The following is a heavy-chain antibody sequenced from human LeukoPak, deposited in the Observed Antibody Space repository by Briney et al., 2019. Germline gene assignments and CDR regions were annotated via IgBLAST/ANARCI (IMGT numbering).Heavy chain of an antibody. Sequence: SETLSLTCTVSGYSISSGYYWGWIRQPPGKGLEWIGSIYYSGSTYYKPSLKSRVTISLDTSKNQFSLKLSSVTAADTAVYYCARAYGPPQWSPFDYWGQGTLVTVSS. J-gene: IGHJ4*02. V-gene: IGHV4-38-2*02. CDR2: IYYSGST. D-gene: IGHD2-8*01. CDR3: ARAYGPPQWSPFDY. CDR1: GYSISSGYY.